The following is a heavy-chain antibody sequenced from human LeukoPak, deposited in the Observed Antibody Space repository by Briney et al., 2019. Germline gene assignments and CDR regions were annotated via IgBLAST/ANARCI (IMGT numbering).Heavy chain of an antibody. CDR3: ARSLGTPFDY. CDR1: GFTFSSYS. CDR2: ISSSSSYI. D-gene: IGHD1-14*01. J-gene: IGHJ4*02. V-gene: IGHV3-21*04. Sequence: GGSLRLSCAASGFTFSSYSMNWVRQAPGKGLEWVSSISSSSSYIYYADSVKGRFTISRDNSKNTLYLQMNSLRAEDTAVYYCARSLGTPFDYWGQGTLVTVSS.